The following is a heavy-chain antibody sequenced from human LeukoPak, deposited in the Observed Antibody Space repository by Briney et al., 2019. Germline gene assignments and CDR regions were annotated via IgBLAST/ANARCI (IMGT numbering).Heavy chain of an antibody. Sequence: ASVKVSCKASGYTFSTYTMHWVRQAPGQGLEWMGWINTNTGNPTYAQGFTGRFVFSLDTSVSTAYLQISSLKAEDTAVYYCARGNYDSGGYQTRWGQGTLVTVSS. V-gene: IGHV7-4-1*02. J-gene: IGHJ4*02. D-gene: IGHD3-22*01. CDR1: GYTFSTYT. CDR3: ARGNYDSGGYQTR. CDR2: INTNTGNP.